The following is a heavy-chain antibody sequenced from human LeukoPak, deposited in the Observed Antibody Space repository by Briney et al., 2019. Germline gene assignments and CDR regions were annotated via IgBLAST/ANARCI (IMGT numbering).Heavy chain of an antibody. D-gene: IGHD1/OR15-1a*01. CDR2: IYYSGST. J-gene: IGHJ3*02. V-gene: IGHV4-59*01. Sequence: PSETLSLTRTVSGGSISSYYWSWIRQPPGKGLEWIGYIYYSGSTNYNPSLKSRVTISVDTSKNQFSLKLSSVTAADTAVYYCARRDSRTHAFDIWGQGTMVTVSS. CDR3: ARRDSRTHAFDI. CDR1: GGSISSYY.